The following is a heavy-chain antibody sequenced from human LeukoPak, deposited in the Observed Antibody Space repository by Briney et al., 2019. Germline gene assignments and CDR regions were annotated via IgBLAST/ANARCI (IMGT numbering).Heavy chain of an antibody. J-gene: IGHJ6*02. CDR2: IYYSGST. CDR3: ARLQLDLLWFGDHGMDV. V-gene: IGHV4-39*01. CDR1: GGSISSTSFY. Sequence: SETLSLTCTVSGGSISSTSFYWGWIRQPPGRGLEWIGSIYYSGSTYYNPSLKSRVTISVDTSKNQFSLKMSSVTAADTAVYYCARLQLDLLWFGDHGMDVWGQGATVTVSS. D-gene: IGHD3-10*01.